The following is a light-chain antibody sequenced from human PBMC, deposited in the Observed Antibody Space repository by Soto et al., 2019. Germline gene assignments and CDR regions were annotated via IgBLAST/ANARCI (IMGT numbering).Light chain of an antibody. V-gene: IGKV1-27*01. Sequence: DIQMTQSPSSLSASLGDTITITCRASQGIANFVAWYQQDPGKPPRLLIYAASTLQSGVPSRFSGSGYGTDFTLTISGLQPEDAAAFCCQHYKSAPVTFGGGTKVEIK. CDR3: QHYKSAPVT. CDR1: QGIANF. J-gene: IGKJ4*01. CDR2: AAS.